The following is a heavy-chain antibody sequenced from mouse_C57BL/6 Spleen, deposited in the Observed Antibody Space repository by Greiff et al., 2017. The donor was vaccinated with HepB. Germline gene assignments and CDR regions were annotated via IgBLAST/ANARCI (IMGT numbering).Heavy chain of an antibody. CDR3: ARGDGNYDAMDY. D-gene: IGHD2-1*01. Sequence: VQLQQSGAELVRPGASVKLSCKASGYTFTDYYINWVKQRPGQGLEWIARIYPGSGNTYYNEKFKGKATLTAEKSSSTAYMQLSSLTSEDSAVYFCARGDGNYDAMDYWGQGTSVTVSS. V-gene: IGHV1-76*01. CDR2: IYPGSGNT. CDR1: GYTFTDYY. J-gene: IGHJ4*01.